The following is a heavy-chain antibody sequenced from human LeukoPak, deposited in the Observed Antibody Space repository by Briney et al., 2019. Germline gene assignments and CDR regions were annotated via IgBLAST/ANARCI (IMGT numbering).Heavy chain of an antibody. Sequence: GGSLRLSCAASGFTFSTYSMNWVRQAPGKGLECVSYISSSSSNIYYGDSVKGRFTISRDNAKDSLYLQMNSLRAEDTAVYYCAREKLLRGPDFYYSYGMDVWGQGTTVTVSS. CDR2: ISSSSSNI. J-gene: IGHJ6*02. D-gene: IGHD4-17*01. CDR3: AREKLLRGPDFYYSYGMDV. V-gene: IGHV3-48*04. CDR1: GFTFSTYS.